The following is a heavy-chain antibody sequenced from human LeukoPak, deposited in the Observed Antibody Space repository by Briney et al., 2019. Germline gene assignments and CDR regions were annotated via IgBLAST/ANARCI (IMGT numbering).Heavy chain of an antibody. J-gene: IGHJ4*02. V-gene: IGHV2-70*01. CDR2: IDWDDDK. Sequence: SDPTLVNPTQTLTLTCTFSGFSLSTSGMCVSWIRQPPGKALEWLALIDWDDDKYYSTSLKTRLTISKDTSKNQVVLTMTNMDPVDTATYYCARIRSCYYDSSGPIDYWGQGTLVTVSS. CDR1: GFSLSTSGMC. CDR3: ARIRSCYYDSSGPIDY. D-gene: IGHD3-22*01.